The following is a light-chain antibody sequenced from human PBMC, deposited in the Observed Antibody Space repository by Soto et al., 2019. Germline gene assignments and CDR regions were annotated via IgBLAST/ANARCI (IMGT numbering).Light chain of an antibody. CDR1: QSVSSSY. J-gene: IGKJ5*01. CDR2: DAS. CDR3: QQRSNWPIT. Sequence: EIVLTQSSGTLSLSPGERATLSCRASQSVSSSYLAWYQQKPGQAPRLLIYDASNRATGIPARFSGSGSGTDGTITISSLETEDGAVYYCQQRSNWPITFGQGTRLEI. V-gene: IGKV3D-20*02.